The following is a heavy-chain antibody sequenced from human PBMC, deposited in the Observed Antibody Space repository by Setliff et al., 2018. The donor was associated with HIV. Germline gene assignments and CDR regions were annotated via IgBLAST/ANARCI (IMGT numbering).Heavy chain of an antibody. CDR1: GFTFVDYS. D-gene: IGHD2-21*02. Sequence: SLKISCRGFGFTFVDYSMTWVRQAPGKGPEWVGFIRSKRYGGTPQYAASVKGRFTISRDDSKSIAYLQMNSLKTDDSAVYYCTREVVTTSLGNYYFMDVWGNGTTVTVSS. J-gene: IGHJ6*03. CDR3: TREVVTTSLGNYYFMDV. CDR2: IRSKRYGGTP. V-gene: IGHV3-49*04.